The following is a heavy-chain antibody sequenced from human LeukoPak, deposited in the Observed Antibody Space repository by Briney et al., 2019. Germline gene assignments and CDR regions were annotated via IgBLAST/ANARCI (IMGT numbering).Heavy chain of an antibody. CDR3: ASKKESGSYYNGGFDY. D-gene: IGHD3-10*01. J-gene: IGHJ4*02. V-gene: IGHV3-48*03. CDR1: GFTFSSYE. Sequence: GGSLRLSCAASGFTFSSYEMNWGRQAPGKGLEWVSYISSSGSTIYYADSVKGRFTISRDNAKNSLYLQMNSLRAEDTAVYYCASKKESGSYYNGGFDYWGQGTLVTVSS. CDR2: ISSSGSTI.